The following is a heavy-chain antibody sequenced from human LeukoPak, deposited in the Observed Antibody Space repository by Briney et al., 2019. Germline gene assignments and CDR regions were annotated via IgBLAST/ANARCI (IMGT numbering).Heavy chain of an antibody. Sequence: EASVKVSCKASGYTFTSYYMHWVRQAPGQGLEWMGIISPTIGSTTYAQKFQDRVTMTRDTSTSTVFMELSSLRSEDTAVYYCARDGEYSGGYLDYWGQGTLVTVSS. CDR3: ARDGEYSGGYLDY. D-gene: IGHD3-22*01. CDR2: ISPTIGST. V-gene: IGHV1-46*03. J-gene: IGHJ4*02. CDR1: GYTFTSYY.